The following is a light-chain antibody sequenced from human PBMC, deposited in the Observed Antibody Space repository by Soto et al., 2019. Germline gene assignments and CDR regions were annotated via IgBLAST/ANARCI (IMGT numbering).Light chain of an antibody. CDR2: AAS. Sequence: DIQLTQSPSFLSASVGDRVTITCRASQGISSYLAWYQQKPGKAPKLLIYAASTLQSGVPSRFSGSGSGIEFTLTISSLQPEDFATYYCQQLNSYPQVTFGPGTKVDIK. V-gene: IGKV1-9*01. CDR3: QQLNSYPQVT. J-gene: IGKJ3*01. CDR1: QGISSY.